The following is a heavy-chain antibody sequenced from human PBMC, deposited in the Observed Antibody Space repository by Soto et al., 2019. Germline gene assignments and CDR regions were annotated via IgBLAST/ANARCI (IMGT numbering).Heavy chain of an antibody. J-gene: IGHJ4*02. CDR1: GGSISSYY. Sequence: SETLSLTCTVSGGSISSYYWSWIRQPPGKGLEWIGYIYYSGSTNYNPSLKSRVTISVDTSKNQFSLKLSSVTAADTAVYYCARDLHGDFTFDYWGQGTLVTVSS. CDR2: IYYSGST. D-gene: IGHD4-17*01. V-gene: IGHV4-59*01. CDR3: ARDLHGDFTFDY.